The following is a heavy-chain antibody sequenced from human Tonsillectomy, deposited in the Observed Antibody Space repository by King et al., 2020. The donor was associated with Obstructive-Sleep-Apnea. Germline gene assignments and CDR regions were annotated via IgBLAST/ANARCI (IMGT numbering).Heavy chain of an antibody. D-gene: IGHD3-22*01. J-gene: IGHJ4*02. CDR1: GFSLSTSGMC. CDR3: ARLRGTMIVPYY. CDR2: IGGDDDK. Sequence: FTLKESGPALVKPTQTLSGFSLSTSGMCVSLIRQPPGKALEWLARIGGDDDKYYSTSPMTRLTISKDTSKNQVVPTMTNMDPVDTATYYCARLRGTMIVPYYWGQGTLVTVSS. V-gene: IGHV2-70*15.